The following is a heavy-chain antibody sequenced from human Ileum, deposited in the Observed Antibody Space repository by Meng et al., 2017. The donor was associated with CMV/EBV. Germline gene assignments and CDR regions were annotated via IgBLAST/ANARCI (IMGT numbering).Heavy chain of an antibody. CDR3: AGAKDIVVVPAANLYYYYGMDV. D-gene: IGHD2-2*01. V-gene: IGHV1-18*01. CDR1: GYTFTSYG. J-gene: IGHJ6*02. Sequence: ASVKVSCKASGYTFTSYGISWVRQAPGQGLEWMGWISAYNGNTNYAQKLQGRVTMTTDTSTSTAYMELRSLRSDDTAVYYCAGAKDIVVVPAANLYYYYGMDVWGQGTTVTVSS. CDR2: ISAYNGNT.